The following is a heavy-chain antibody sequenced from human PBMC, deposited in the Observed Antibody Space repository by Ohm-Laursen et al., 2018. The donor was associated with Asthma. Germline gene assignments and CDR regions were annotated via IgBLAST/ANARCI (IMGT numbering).Heavy chain of an antibody. CDR2: IHYSGTT. V-gene: IGHV4-31*03. CDR3: ARDGRLRGSFDY. Sequence: TLSLTCTVSGGSNSSGHYYWTSIRLRPGTGLGLIGNIHYSGTTIYTPSLESRLTISLDTSKNQFSLNLSSVTAADTVLYFCARDGRLRGSFDYWGQGNLVTVSS. J-gene: IGHJ4*02. D-gene: IGHD3-10*01. CDR1: GGSNSSGHYY.